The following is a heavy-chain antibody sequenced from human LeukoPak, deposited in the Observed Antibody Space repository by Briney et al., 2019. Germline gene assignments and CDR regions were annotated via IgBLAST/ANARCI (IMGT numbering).Heavy chain of an antibody. CDR1: GYTLTELS. Sequence: ASVKVSCKVSGYTLTELSMHWVRQAPGKGLEWMGGFDPEDGETIYAQKFQGRVTMTEDTSTDTAYMELSSLRSEDTAVYYCATASYYGSGSYYNYWGREPWSPSPQ. CDR3: ATASYYGSGSYYNY. D-gene: IGHD3-10*01. J-gene: IGHJ4*02. CDR2: FDPEDGET. V-gene: IGHV1-24*01.